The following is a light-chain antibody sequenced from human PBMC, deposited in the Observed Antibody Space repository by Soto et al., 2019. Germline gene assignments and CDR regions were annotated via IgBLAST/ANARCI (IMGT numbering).Light chain of an antibody. CDR3: SSYTSSSTLVV. Sequence: QSALTQPASGSGSPGQSITISCTGTSSDVGGYNYVSWYQQHPGKAPKLMIYDVSNRPSGVSNRFSGSKSGNTASLTISGLAAEDEADYYCSSYTSSSTLVVFGGGTKVTVL. J-gene: IGLJ2*01. CDR1: SSDVGGYNY. CDR2: DVS. V-gene: IGLV2-14*01.